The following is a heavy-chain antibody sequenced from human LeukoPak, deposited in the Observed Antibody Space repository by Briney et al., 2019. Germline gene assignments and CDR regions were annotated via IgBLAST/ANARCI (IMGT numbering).Heavy chain of an antibody. CDR2: IIPILGIA. J-gene: IGHJ6*02. CDR1: GGTFSSYA. V-gene: IGHV1-69*04. CDR3: ARERIRFLEWLRYYYYGMDV. Sequence: ASVKVSCKASGGTFSSYAISWVRQAPGQGLEWMGRIIPILGIANYAQKFQGRVTITADKSTSTAYMELSSLRSEDTAVYYCARERIRFLEWLRYYYYGMDVWGQGTTVTVS. D-gene: IGHD3-3*01.